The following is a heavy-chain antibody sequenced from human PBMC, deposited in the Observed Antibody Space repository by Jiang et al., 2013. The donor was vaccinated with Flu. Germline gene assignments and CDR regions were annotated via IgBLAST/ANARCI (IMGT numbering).Heavy chain of an antibody. CDR2: IYYSGRT. CDR1: GGSISSSSHY. Sequence: LLKPSETLSLTCTVSGGSISSSSHYWGWIRQPPGKGLEWIGSIYYSGRTYYNPSLKSRVTISVDTSKNQFSLKLSSVTAADTAVYYCAKPSSSGNYYTWGQGTLVIVSS. J-gene: IGHJ5*02. D-gene: IGHD1-26*01. CDR3: AKPSSSGNYYT. V-gene: IGHV4-39*01.